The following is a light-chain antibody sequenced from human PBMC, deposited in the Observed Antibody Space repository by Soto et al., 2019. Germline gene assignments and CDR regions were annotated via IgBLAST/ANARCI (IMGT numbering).Light chain of an antibody. J-gene: IGKJ2*01. CDR3: QQRTDWPPVYT. CDR1: QSVSSF. CDR2: DVS. Sequence: EIVLTQSPVTLSLSPGDRATLSCRPSQSVSSFLAWYQQKPGQPPRLLIYDVSNRAAGIPARFSGSGSGTGFTLTLSSREPEDFAVYYCQQRTDWPPVYTFGQGTKLEIK. V-gene: IGKV3-11*01.